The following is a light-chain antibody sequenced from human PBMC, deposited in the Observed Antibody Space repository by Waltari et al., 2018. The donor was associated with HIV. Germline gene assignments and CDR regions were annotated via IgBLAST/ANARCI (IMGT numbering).Light chain of an antibody. CDR3: GADLGSGSNFVYV. J-gene: IGLJ1*01. CDR2: VGTGGIVG. V-gene: IGLV9-49*01. CDR1: SGYSNYK. Sequence: QPVLTQPPSASASLGASVTLTCTLSSGYSNYKVDWYQQSPGTGPRFVMRVGTGGIVGSKGDGIPDRFSVLGSGLNRYLTIKNIQEEDESDYHCGADLGSGSNFVYVFGTGTKVTVL.